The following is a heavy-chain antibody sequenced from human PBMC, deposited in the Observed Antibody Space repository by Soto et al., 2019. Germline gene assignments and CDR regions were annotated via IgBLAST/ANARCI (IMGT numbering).Heavy chain of an antibody. CDR2: IDYSGTT. Sequence: SETLSLTCTVSRGSITSSSYYWGWIRQPPGKGLEWIGSIDYSGTTYHNPSLKSQVTISVDTSKNQFSLKLKSVTAADTAVYYCARDTWSGVYYHGVDVWGQGTTVTVSS. CDR3: ARDTWSGVYYHGVDV. V-gene: IGHV4-39*07. D-gene: IGHD3-10*01. J-gene: IGHJ6*02. CDR1: RGSITSSSYY.